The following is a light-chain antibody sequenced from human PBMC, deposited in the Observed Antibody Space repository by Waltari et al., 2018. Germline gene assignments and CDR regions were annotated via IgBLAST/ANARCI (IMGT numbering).Light chain of an antibody. CDR3: QSYDNSLRGSLL. CDR1: DSIIASLG. Sequence: QSVLTQAPSVSGAPGQRVPISCTGGDSIIASLGVNWSQHLPGRGPNLLIYENTKRPSWVPDRFSGSKSGTSASLAIEGLQPEDEGDYYCQSYDNSLRGSLLFGGGTKVTV. J-gene: IGLJ3*02. CDR2: ENT. V-gene: IGLV1-40*01.